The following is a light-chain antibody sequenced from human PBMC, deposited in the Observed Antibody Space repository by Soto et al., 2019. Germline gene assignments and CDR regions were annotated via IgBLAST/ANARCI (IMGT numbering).Light chain of an antibody. J-gene: IGKJ4*01. Sequence: AIQLTQSPSSLSASVGDRVTITCRASQGISSALAWYQQKPGKTPKVLIYDASSLESGVPSRFSGSGSGTEFALTISSLQPEDFATYYCQQFNNYPRTFGGGTKVEMK. V-gene: IGKV1D-13*01. CDR2: DAS. CDR3: QQFNNYPRT. CDR1: QGISSA.